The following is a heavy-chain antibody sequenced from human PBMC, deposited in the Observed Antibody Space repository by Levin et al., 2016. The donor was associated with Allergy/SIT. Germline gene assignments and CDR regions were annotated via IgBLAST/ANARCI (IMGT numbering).Heavy chain of an antibody. D-gene: IGHD5-18*01. J-gene: IGHJ4*02. V-gene: IGHV1-18*01. CDR2: ISAYNDKT. CDR3: ARRKGGYSYGFDY. Sequence: WVRQAPGQGLEWMGWISAYNDKTNYAQKLQGRVTMTTDTSTSTAYMELRSLRSDDTAVYYCARRKGGYSYGFDYWGQGTLVTVSS.